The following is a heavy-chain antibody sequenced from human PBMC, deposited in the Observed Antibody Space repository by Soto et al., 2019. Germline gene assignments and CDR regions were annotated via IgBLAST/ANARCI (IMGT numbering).Heavy chain of an antibody. CDR2: IYYSGST. J-gene: IGHJ5*02. D-gene: IGHD6-13*01. V-gene: IGHV4-30-4*01. CDR3: ARAGDSSSWYGGGWFDP. CDR1: GGSISSGDYY. Sequence: QVQLQESGPGLVKPSQTLSLTCTVSGGSISSGDYYWSWIRQPPGKGPEWIGYIYYSGSTYYNPSLKSRVTISVDTSKNQFSLKLSSVTAADTAVYYCARAGDSSSWYGGGWFDPWGQGTLVTVSS.